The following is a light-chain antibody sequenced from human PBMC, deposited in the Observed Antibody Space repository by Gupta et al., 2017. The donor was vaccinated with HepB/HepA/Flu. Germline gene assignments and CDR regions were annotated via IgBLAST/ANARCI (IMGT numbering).Light chain of an antibody. CDR3: QQSDSFPLT. CDR2: ATS. CDR1: RDIDTY. V-gene: IGKV1-12*01. J-gene: IGKJ4*01. Sequence: DIQMTQSPSSVSASVGDRVTMTCRASRDIDTYLAWYQHKLGQPPRLLIYATSTLKSGVPLRFSGSGSRTDFTLTISSLQPEDFATYYCQQSDSFPLTFGGGTKVEI.